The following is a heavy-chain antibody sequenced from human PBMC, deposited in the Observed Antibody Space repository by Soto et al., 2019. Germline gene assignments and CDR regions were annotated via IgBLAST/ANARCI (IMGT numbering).Heavy chain of an antibody. V-gene: IGHV3-23*01. D-gene: IGHD3-22*01. CDR3: ARDKSMIVTKYFQY. Sequence: GGSLRLSCAASGFTFSSYAMSWVRQTPKKGLEWVSAISGSGGNTYYAVSVMGRFSISRDNSKNTVYLQMNSLRAEDTAVYYCARDKSMIVTKYFQYWGQGSLVTVSS. CDR1: GFTFSSYA. CDR2: ISGSGGNT. J-gene: IGHJ1*01.